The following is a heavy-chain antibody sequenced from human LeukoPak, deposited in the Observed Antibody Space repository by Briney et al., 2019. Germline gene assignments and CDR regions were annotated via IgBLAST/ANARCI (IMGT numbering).Heavy chain of an antibody. CDR3: TRVGYIDEGIDY. Sequence: GGSLRLSCEASGFTFSSFWMSWVRQAPGKGLEWVANIKQDGSKKSYMDSVKGRFTISRDNAKNSLYLQMNSLRAEDTAIYYCTRVGYIDEGIDYWGQGTLVTVSS. J-gene: IGHJ4*02. CDR1: GFTFSSFW. D-gene: IGHD5-24*01. CDR2: IKQDGSKK. V-gene: IGHV3-7*04.